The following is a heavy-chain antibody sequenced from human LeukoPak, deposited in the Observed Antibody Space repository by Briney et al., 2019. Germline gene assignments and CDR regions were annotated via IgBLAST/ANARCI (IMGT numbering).Heavy chain of an antibody. Sequence: GGSLRLSCAASGFTFNNFWMSWVRQAPGKGLEWIGRIKSQTDGRTADYAAPVKGRFTISRDDSKTTLFLQMNSLKTEDTAMYYCATDLLDYWGQGTLVTVSS. V-gene: IGHV3-15*01. J-gene: IGHJ4*02. CDR2: IKSQTDGRTA. CDR1: GFTFNNFW. CDR3: ATDLLDY.